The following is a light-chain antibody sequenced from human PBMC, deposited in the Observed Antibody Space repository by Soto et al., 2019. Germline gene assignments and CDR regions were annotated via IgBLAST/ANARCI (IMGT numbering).Light chain of an antibody. CDR1: QSVSSN. Sequence: EIVLTQSPGTLSLSPGERATLSCRASQSVSSNLAWYQQKPGQAPRLLIYGASTRATGIPARFSGSGSGTEFTLTISSLQSDDFAAYYCQQYNNYWTFGQGTKVDIK. CDR2: GAS. V-gene: IGKV3-15*01. J-gene: IGKJ1*01. CDR3: QQYNNYWT.